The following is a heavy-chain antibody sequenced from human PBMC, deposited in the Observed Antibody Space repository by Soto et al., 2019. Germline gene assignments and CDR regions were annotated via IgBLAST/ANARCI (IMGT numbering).Heavy chain of an antibody. Sequence: PVGSLRLSCAASGFTFSSYSMNWVRQAPGKGLEWVSSISSSSSYIYYADSVKGRFTISRDNAKNSLYLQMNSLRAEDTAVYYCARDTIFGVVKDRYYYYMDVWGKGTTVTVSS. D-gene: IGHD3-3*01. J-gene: IGHJ6*03. CDR1: GFTFSSYS. CDR3: ARDTIFGVVKDRYYYYMDV. V-gene: IGHV3-21*01. CDR2: ISSSSSYI.